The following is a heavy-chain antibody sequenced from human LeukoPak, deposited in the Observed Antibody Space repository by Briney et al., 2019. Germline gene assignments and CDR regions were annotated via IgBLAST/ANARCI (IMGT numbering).Heavy chain of an antibody. J-gene: IGHJ6*02. D-gene: IGHD2-21*01. Sequence: PGRSLRLSCAASGFTFSSYGMHWVRQAPGKGLEWVAVIWYDGSNKYYGGSVEGRFTIPRDNSKNTLYLQMNSLRAEDTAVYYCARGAKPGVWYGMDVWGQEPTVTVSS. V-gene: IGHV3-33*01. CDR3: ARGAKPGVWYGMDV. CDR1: GFTFSSYG. CDR2: IWYDGSNK.